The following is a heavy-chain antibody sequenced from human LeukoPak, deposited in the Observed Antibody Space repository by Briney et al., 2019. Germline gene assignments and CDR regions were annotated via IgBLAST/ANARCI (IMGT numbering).Heavy chain of an antibody. CDR2: INSDGSDT. D-gene: IGHD3-22*01. CDR3: ARDLRYYYDSSGYPDY. J-gene: IGHJ4*02. V-gene: IGHV3-74*01. CDR1: GSTFSSYW. Sequence: GGSLRLSCAASGSTFSSYWMHWVRQAPGKGLVWASRINSDGSDTSYADSVKGRFTISRDNAKNTLYLQISSLRAEDTALYYCARDLRYYYDSSGYPDYWGQGTLVTVSS.